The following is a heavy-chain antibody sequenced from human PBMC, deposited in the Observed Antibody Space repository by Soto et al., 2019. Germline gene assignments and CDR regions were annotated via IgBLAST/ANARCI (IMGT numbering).Heavy chain of an antibody. CDR1: GFTFSSYG. CDR2: IWYDGSNK. D-gene: IGHD5-12*01. V-gene: IGHV3-33*01. J-gene: IGHJ3*02. Sequence: QAQLVESGGGVVQPGRSLRLSCAASGFTFSSYGMHWVRQAPGKGLEWVAVIWYDGSNKYYTDSVKGRFTISRDNSKNTLYLQMNSLRAEDTAVYYCATEVYGDGYNYDGFDIWGEGTMVTVSS. CDR3: ATEVYGDGYNYDGFDI.